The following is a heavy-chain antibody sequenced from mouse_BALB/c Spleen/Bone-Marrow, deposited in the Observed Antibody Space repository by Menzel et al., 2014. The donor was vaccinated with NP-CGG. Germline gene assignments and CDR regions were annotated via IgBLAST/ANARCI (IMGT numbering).Heavy chain of an antibody. Sequence: EVQLQESGGGLVQPGGSRKLSCAASGFTFSSFGMHWVRQTPEKRLEWVAYISSGGGSTYYPDTVKGRFTISSDNAKNTLYLQMSSLKSEDTAMYYCATHYYGRFDYWGQGTTLTVSS. CDR3: ATHYYGRFDY. V-gene: IGHV5-12-1*01. D-gene: IGHD1-2*01. J-gene: IGHJ2*01. CDR2: ISSGGGST. CDR1: GFTFSSFG.